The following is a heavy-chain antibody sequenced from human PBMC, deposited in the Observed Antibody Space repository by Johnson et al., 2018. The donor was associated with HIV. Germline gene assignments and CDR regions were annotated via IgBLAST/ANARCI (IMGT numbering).Heavy chain of an antibody. CDR2: ISYDGSNK. D-gene: IGHD3-10*01. J-gene: IGHJ3*01. V-gene: IGHV3-30*18. Sequence: QVQLVESGGGVVQPGRSLRLSCAASGFTFSSYGMHWVRQAPGKGLEWVAVISYDGSNKYYSESVKGRFTISRDNSKDTLYLQMNSLRAEDTAVYYCAKGREGINAFDLGGQGTRVTVSS. CDR1: GFTFSSYG. CDR3: AKGREGINAFDL.